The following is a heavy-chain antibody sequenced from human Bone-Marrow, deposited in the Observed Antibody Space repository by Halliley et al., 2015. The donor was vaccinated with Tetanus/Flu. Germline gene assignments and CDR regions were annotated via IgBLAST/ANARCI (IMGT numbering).Heavy chain of an antibody. CDR3: ARGNYYYGSGAHFDY. D-gene: IGHD3-10*01. CDR1: GGSIRSGGLY. CDR2: LYYSGST. V-gene: IGHV4-31*01. Sequence: LRLSCTVSGGSIRSGGLYLSWVPPHPGEGLGGVGFLYYSGSTYYNPSLKSLVTISVDTSKNRFSLQLTSVTAADTAVYYCARGNYYYGSGAHFDYWGQGTLVTVSS. J-gene: IGHJ4*02.